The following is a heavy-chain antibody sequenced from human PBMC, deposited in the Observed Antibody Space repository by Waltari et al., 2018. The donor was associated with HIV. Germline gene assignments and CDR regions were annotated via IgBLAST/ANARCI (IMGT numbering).Heavy chain of an antibody. CDR2: ISTSSSAI. CDR1: GFSLSSYS. CDR3: ARDRTRYYFDS. D-gene: IGHD6-6*01. J-gene: IGHJ4*02. V-gene: IGHV3-48*01. Sequence: EVQLVESGGGLVQPGGSLRLSCTASGFSLSSYSMNWVRQAPGNGLEWVSYISTSSSAIFYADSVKGRFTISRDTAKNSLYLQMNSLRAEDTAVYYCARDRTRYYFDSWGQGTLVTVSS.